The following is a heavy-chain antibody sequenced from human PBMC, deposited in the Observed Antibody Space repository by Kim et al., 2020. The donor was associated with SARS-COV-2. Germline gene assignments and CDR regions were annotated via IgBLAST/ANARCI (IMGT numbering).Heavy chain of an antibody. Sequence: SETLSLTCSVSGASVSSSLHYWGWIRQPPGKGLQWVGSIFSGGATFYSPSLKTRVTMSVDTSKNEFSLQLRSVTAADTAVYFCARDDSSGSDFFDFWGQG. CDR2: IFSGGAT. CDR1: GASVSSSLHY. D-gene: IGHD4-4*01. CDR3: ARDDSSGSDFFDF. V-gene: IGHV4-39*02. J-gene: IGHJ4*02.